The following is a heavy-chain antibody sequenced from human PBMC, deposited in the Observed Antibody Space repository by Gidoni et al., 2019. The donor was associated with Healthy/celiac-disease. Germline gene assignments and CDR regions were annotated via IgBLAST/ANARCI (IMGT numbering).Heavy chain of an antibody. V-gene: IGHV2-26*01. D-gene: IGHD6-19*01. CDR3: ARIVAVAGKPYFDY. Sequence: HVTLKESVPLLVKPTETLTMTCTVSVFSLSNARMGVSWIRKRPVKALEWLAHMFSNDEKSYSTSLKSMITSSKDTPKSQVVLTMSNMDPLDTATYYCARIVAVAGKPYFDYWGHGTLVTFFS. CDR2: MFSNDEK. CDR1: VFSLSNARMG. J-gene: IGHJ4*01.